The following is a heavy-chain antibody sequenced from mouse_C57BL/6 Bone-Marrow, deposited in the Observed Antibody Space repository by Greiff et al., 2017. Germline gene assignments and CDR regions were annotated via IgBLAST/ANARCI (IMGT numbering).Heavy chain of an antibody. CDR2: IYPRSGNT. CDR3: ARFYGNYYGSSDYLYY. J-gene: IGHJ2*01. V-gene: IGHV1-81*01. D-gene: IGHD1-1*01. CDR1: GYTFTRYG. Sequence: QVQLQQSGAELARPGASVKLSCKASGYTFTRYGISWVKQRTGQGLEWIGEIYPRSGNTYYNEKFKGKATLTADKSSSTAYMELRSLTSEDSAVYFCARFYGNYYGSSDYLYYWGQGTTLTVSS.